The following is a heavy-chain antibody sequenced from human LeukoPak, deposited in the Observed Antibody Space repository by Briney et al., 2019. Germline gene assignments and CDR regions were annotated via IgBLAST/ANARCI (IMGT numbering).Heavy chain of an antibody. CDR2: IRYDGSHT. Sequence: GGSLRLSCAASGFTFSSYGMHWVRQAPGKGLEWVAFIRYDGSHTYYADSVKGRFTISRDNSKNTLYLQMNSLRTEDTAVYYCAKDIAAAGTDYFDYWGQGTLVTVSS. CDR1: GFTFSSYG. CDR3: AKDIAAAGTDYFDY. J-gene: IGHJ4*02. V-gene: IGHV3-30*02. D-gene: IGHD6-13*01.